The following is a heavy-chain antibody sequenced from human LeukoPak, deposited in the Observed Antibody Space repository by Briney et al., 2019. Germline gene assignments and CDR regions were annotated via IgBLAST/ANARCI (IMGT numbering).Heavy chain of an antibody. J-gene: IGHJ6*02. CDR3: AKDLRIFRGYSMDV. CDR2: ISGSGGST. V-gene: IGHV3-23*01. D-gene: IGHD2-21*01. CDR1: GFTFSSYA. Sequence: GGSLRLSCAASGFTFSSYAMSWVRQAPGKGLEWVSAISGSGGSTYYADSVKGRFTISRDNSKNTLYLQMNSLRAEDTAVYYCAKDLRIFRGYSMDVWGQGTTVTVSS.